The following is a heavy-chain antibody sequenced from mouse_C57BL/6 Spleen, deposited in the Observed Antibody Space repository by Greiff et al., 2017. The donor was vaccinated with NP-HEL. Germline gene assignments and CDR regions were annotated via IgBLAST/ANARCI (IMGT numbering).Heavy chain of an antibody. CDR2: IDPSDSYT. V-gene: IGHV1-69*01. Sequence: QVQLKQPGAELVMPGASVKLSCKASGYTFTSYWMHWVKQRPGQGLEWIGEIDPSDSYTNYNQKFKGKSTLTVDKSSSTAYMQLSSLTSEDSAVYYCARWGSSGYGAMDYWGQGTSVTVSS. CDR3: ARWGSSGYGAMDY. CDR1: GYTFTSYW. D-gene: IGHD3-2*02. J-gene: IGHJ4*01.